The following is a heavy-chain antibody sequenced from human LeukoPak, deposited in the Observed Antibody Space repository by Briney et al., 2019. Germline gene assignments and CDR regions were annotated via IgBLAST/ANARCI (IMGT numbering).Heavy chain of an antibody. V-gene: IGHV3-7*01. CDR3: ATKEPSTSGWSY. J-gene: IGHJ4*02. CDR1: GFTFNRDW. Sequence: GGSLRLSCAASGFTFNRDWTAWVRQAPGKGLEWVANIKEDGSEKNYVDSVKGRFTISRDNAVNSVYLQMNDLRAEDTGVYYCATKEPSTSGWSYWGQGTLVTASS. D-gene: IGHD6-19*01. CDR2: IKEDGSEK.